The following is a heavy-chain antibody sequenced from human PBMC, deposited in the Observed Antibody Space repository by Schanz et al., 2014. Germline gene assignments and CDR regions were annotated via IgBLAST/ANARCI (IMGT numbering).Heavy chain of an antibody. J-gene: IGHJ4*02. CDR3: ARGIGGYGANSCFDY. Sequence: QVHLVQSGAEVKRPGASVKVSCKASEYSFTSYSMHWVRQAPGQRLEWMGWINTGSGDTKYSQNFQGRVTITRDTSASTAYMELSSLRSEDTAVYSCARGIGGYGANSCFDYWGQGARVTVSS. CDR2: INTGSGDT. V-gene: IGHV1-3*04. D-gene: IGHD5-12*01. CDR1: EYSFTSYS.